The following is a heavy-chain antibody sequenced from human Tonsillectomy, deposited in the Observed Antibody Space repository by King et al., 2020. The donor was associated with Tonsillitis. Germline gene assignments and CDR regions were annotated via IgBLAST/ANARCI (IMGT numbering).Heavy chain of an antibody. CDR2: INHSGST. V-gene: IGHV4-34*01. CDR3: ARGKKDSSGYYFKTHQYFQH. D-gene: IGHD3-22*01. Sequence: VQLQQWGAGLLKPSETLSLTCAVYGGSFSGYYWSWIRQPPGKGLEWIGEINHSGSTNYNPSLKSRVTISVDTSKNQFSLKLSSVTAADTAVYYCARGKKDSSGYYFKTHQYFQHWGQGTLVTVSS. CDR1: GGSFSGYY. J-gene: IGHJ1*01.